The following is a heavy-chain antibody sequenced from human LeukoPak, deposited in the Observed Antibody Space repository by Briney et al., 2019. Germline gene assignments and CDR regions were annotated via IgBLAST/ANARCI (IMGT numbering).Heavy chain of an antibody. V-gene: IGHV1-18*01. CDR1: GYTFTSYG. Sequence: GASVEVSCKASGYTFTSYGISWVRQAPGQGLEWMGWISAYNGNTHYAQKLQGRVTMTTDTSTSIAYMELRSLRSDDTAVYYCVRDLANYHGMDVWGQGTTVTVSS. CDR3: VRDLANYHGMDV. J-gene: IGHJ6*02. CDR2: ISAYNGNT. D-gene: IGHD5-12*01.